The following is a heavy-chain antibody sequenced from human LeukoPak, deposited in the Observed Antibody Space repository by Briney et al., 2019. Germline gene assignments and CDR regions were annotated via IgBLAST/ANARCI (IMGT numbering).Heavy chain of an antibody. CDR2: IYPGDSDA. CDR1: GYSFTNYW. J-gene: IGHJ4*02. D-gene: IGHD5-18*01. CDR3: ATYSTDTAGALYY. Sequence: GESLKISCKGSGYSFTNYWIGWVRQMPGKGLKWMGIIYPGDSDARYSPSFQGQVTISADKSISTAYLQWSSLKASDTAMYYCATYSTDTAGALYYWGQGTLVTVSS. V-gene: IGHV5-51*01.